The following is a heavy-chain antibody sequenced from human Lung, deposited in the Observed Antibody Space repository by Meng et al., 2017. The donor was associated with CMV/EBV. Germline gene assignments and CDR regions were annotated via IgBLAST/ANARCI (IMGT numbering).Heavy chain of an antibody. J-gene: IGHJ4*02. Sequence: QITLKESGPTLVKPTQTLTLTCTFSWFSLSTSGVGVGWIRQPPVKALELLALIYWEDDKRYSPSLESRLTITKDPSKNQVVLTMTNMDPVDTATYYCAHSPIVATIRDYFDYGGQGTRVTVYS. CDR1: WFSLSTSGVG. CDR2: IYWEDDK. CDR3: AHSPIVATIRDYFDY. V-gene: IGHV2-5*02. D-gene: IGHD5-12*01.